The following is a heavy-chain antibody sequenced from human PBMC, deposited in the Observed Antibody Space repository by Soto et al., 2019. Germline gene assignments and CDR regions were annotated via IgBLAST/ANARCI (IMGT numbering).Heavy chain of an antibody. Sequence: QVQLQESGPGLVKPSETLSLTCTVSGGSISSYYWSGIRQPPGKGLEWIGYISYSGSTNYNPSLKSRVTISLDTSKIQFSLKLSSVTASDTAVYYCAREANYGDYVSGYFYYYAMDVWGQGTTVTVSS. V-gene: IGHV4-59*01. CDR3: AREANYGDYVSGYFYYYAMDV. J-gene: IGHJ6*02. CDR1: GGSISSYY. CDR2: ISYSGST. D-gene: IGHD4-17*01.